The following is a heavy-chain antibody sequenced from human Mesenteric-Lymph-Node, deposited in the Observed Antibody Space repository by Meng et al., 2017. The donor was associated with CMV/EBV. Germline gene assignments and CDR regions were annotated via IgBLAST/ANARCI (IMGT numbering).Heavy chain of an antibody. J-gene: IGHJ4*02. Sequence: GGSLRLSCTASGFTFGDYAMSWVRQAPGKGLEWVGFIRNKAYGGTMEYAASVKGRFTISRDDSKSIAYLQMNSLETEDTAVYYCTREGGPMDSWGQGTLVTVSS. CDR3: TREGGPMDS. CDR2: IRNKAYGGTM. D-gene: IGHD3-16*01. V-gene: IGHV3-49*04. CDR1: GFTFGDYA.